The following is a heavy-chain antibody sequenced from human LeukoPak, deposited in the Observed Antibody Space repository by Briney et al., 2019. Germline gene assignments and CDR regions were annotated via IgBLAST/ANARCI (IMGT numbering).Heavy chain of an antibody. J-gene: IGHJ4*02. CDR2: IDSDGSST. V-gene: IGHV3-74*01. CDR1: GFTFSSFW. D-gene: IGHD5-18*01. Sequence: PGGSLRLFCAASGFTFSSFWMHWGRQAPGKGLVWVSRIDSDGSSTSYADSVKGRFTISRDNSKNTLYLQMNSLRAEDTAVYYCARYRGYPGGWGQGTLVTVSS. CDR3: ARYRGYPGG.